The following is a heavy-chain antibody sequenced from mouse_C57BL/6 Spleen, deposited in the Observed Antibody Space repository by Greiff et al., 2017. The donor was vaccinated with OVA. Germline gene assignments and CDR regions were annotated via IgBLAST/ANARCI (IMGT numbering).Heavy chain of an antibody. V-gene: IGHV5-17*01. Sequence: EVHLVASGGGLVKPGGSLKLSCAASGFTFSDYGMHWVRQAPEQGLEWVAYISSGSSTIYYADTVKGRFTISRDNAKNTLFLQMTSLRSEDTAMYYCARDYGSSYDAMDYWGQGTSVTVSS. J-gene: IGHJ4*01. CDR1: GFTFSDYG. D-gene: IGHD1-1*01. CDR3: ARDYGSSYDAMDY. CDR2: ISSGSSTI.